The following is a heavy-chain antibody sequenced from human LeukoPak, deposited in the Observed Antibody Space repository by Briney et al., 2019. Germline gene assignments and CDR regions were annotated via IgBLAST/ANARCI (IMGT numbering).Heavy chain of an antibody. CDR2: IWYDGSNK. D-gene: IGHD6-13*01. V-gene: IGHV3-33*01. CDR3: ARGIAAAGAVDY. J-gene: IGHJ4*02. Sequence: PGRSLRLSYAASGFTFSSYGMHWVRQAPGKGLEWVAVIWYDGSNKYYADSVKGRFTISRDNSKNTLYLQMNSLRAEDTAVYYCARGIAAAGAVDYWGQGTLVTVSS. CDR1: GFTFSSYG.